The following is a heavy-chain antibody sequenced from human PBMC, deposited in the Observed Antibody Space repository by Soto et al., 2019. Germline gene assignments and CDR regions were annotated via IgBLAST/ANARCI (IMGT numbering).Heavy chain of an antibody. CDR2: INPSGGSR. CDR3: ARSELWFPALVEFDN. CDR1: GYTFTSYY. V-gene: IGHV1-46*01. J-gene: IGHJ4*02. D-gene: IGHD5-18*01. Sequence: ASVKVSCKGSGYTFTSYYMNWLRQPPGQGLEWMGIINPSGGSRSYAQKFHGRVTMTRDTSTSTVYMELSSLRPGDTAVYYCARSELWFPALVEFDNWCQVTLFTVSS.